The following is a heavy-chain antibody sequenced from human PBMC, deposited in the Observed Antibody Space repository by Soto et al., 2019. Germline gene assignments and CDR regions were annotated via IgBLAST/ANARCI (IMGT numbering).Heavy chain of an antibody. D-gene: IGHD5-12*01. CDR2: IYPSGST. Sequence: KTSETLSFTCTVSGGSISGHSWVWIRQPAGKGLEWIGHIYPSGSTSYNPSLRSRVTMSLDTSSNQIFLNLTSVTAADTAVFYYVRGRSYSVYDFWGPGTLVTVSS. CDR3: VRGRSYSVYDF. V-gene: IGHV4-4*07. J-gene: IGHJ4*02. CDR1: GGSISGHS.